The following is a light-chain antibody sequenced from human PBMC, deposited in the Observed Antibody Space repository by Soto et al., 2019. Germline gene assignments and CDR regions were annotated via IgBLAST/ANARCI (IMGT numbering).Light chain of an antibody. CDR1: SSDVGSYNL. V-gene: IGLV2-23*01. CDR3: CSYAGSSPWV. Sequence: QSVLTQPASVSGSPGQSITISCTGTSSDVGSYNLVSWYQQHPGKAPKLMIYDGSKRPSGVSNRFSGSKSGNTASLTISGLQAEDEADYYCCSYAGSSPWVFGGGTKLTVL. CDR2: DGS. J-gene: IGLJ3*02.